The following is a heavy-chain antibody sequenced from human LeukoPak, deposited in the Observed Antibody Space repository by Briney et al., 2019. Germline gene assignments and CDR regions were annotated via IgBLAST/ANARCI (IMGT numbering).Heavy chain of an antibody. CDR2: ISGNSNNI. J-gene: IGHJ5*01. V-gene: IGHV3-21*01. Sequence: GGSLRLSCAASGFTFSSYSMNWVRQAPGKGLEWVSSISGNSNNINYADSVKGRFTISRDNPKNSLYPQMNSLRAEDTAMYYCVRIPNGANFPSWFDSWGQGTLVTVSS. CDR3: VRIPNGANFPSWFDS. D-gene: IGHD4/OR15-4a*01. CDR1: GFTFSSYS.